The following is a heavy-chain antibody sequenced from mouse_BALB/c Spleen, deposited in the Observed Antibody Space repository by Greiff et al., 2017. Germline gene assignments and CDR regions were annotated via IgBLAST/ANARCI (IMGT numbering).Heavy chain of an antibody. CDR2: LWSGGST. D-gene: IGHD2-1*01. J-gene: IGHJ2*01. V-gene: IGHV2-4-1*01. CDR1: GFSLTSYG. Sequence: VKLMESGPGLVQPSQSLSITCTVSGFSLTSYGVHWVRQSPGKGLEWLGVLWSGGSTDYNAAFISRLSISKDNSKSQVFFKMNSLQADDTAIYYCARNRVIGVFDYWGQGTTLTVSS. CDR3: ARNRVIGVFDY.